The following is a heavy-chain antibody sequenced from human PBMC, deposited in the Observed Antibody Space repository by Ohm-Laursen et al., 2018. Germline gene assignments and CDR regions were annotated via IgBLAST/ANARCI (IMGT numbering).Heavy chain of an antibody. CDR3: ASSGSPSRAWYSFDS. CDR1: GASINSHH. D-gene: IGHD6-13*01. J-gene: IGHJ4*02. CDR2: VYYSGST. V-gene: IGHV4-59*07. Sequence: SDTLSLTCTVSGASINSHHWSFIRQPPGKGLEWIAFVYYSGSTYYNPSLKSRASMSVDTSNNQFSLQLRYVTAADTAVYYCASSGSPSRAWYSFDSWGQGTLVTVSS.